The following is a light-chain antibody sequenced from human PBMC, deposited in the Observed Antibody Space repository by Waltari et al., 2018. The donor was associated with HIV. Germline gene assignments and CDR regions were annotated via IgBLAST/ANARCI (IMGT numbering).Light chain of an antibody. V-gene: IGLV1-47*01. CDR2: SNA. CDR1: SSHIGNNF. J-gene: IGLJ3*02. CDR3: ATWDDSLNSFWV. Sequence: QSVLTQPPSASGTPGQRVVISCSGASSHIGNNFVYWYQPVPGSTPKLLIYSNARRPAGVSDRFSGSKSGTSGSLAISGLRSEDEADYYCATWDDSLNSFWVFGGGTKVTVL.